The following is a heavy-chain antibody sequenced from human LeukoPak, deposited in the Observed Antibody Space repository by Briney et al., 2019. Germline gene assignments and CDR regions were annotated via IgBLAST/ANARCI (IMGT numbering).Heavy chain of an antibody. V-gene: IGHV3-33*08. CDR1: GFTFSSYW. CDR2: IWYDGSNK. Sequence: GGSLRLSCAASGFTFSSYWMNWARQAPGKGLEWVAVIWYDGSNKYYADSVKGRFTISRDNSKNTLYLQMNSLRAEDTAVYYCARDGYYYDSSGYYPIPHYYFDYWGQGTLVTVSS. J-gene: IGHJ4*02. CDR3: ARDGYYYDSSGYYPIPHYYFDY. D-gene: IGHD3-22*01.